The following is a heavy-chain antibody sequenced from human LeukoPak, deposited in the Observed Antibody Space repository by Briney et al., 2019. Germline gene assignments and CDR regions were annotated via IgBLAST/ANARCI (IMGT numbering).Heavy chain of an antibody. CDR1: GGSISSSSYY. V-gene: IGHV4-39*01. D-gene: IGHD3-16*01. CDR2: IYYSGST. J-gene: IGHJ4*02. Sequence: SETLSLTCTVSGGSISSSSYYWGWIRQPPGKGLEWIGSIYYSGSTYYNPSLKSRVTISVDTSKNQFSLKLSSVTAADTAVYYCVRNYVTLALTDYWGQGTLVTVSS. CDR3: VRNYVTLALTDY.